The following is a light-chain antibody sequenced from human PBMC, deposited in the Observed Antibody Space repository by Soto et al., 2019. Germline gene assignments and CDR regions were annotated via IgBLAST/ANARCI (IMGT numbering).Light chain of an antibody. V-gene: IGKV1-5*01. CDR2: DAS. CDR1: QSISRW. Sequence: DIQMTQSPSTLSASVGDRVTITCRASQSISRWLAWYQQKPGKAPKLLIFDASTLESGVPSKFSGSGSGTEFTLTISSLQPEDFATYYCQQYITFWTFGQGTKVDIK. CDR3: QQYITFWT. J-gene: IGKJ1*01.